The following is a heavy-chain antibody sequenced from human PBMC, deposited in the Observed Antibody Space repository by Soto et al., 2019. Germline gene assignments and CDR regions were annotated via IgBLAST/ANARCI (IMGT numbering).Heavy chain of an antibody. CDR2: IYPGDSDT. CDR3: ARLYYYDSSGPTPPDD. D-gene: IGHD3-22*01. Sequence: PGESLKISCKGSGYSFTSYWIGWVRQMPGKGLEWMGIIYPGDSDTRYSPSFQGQVTITADKSISTAYLQWSSLKASDTAMYYCARLYYYDSSGPTPPDDWGQGTLVTVSS. J-gene: IGHJ4*02. CDR1: GYSFTSYW. V-gene: IGHV5-51*01.